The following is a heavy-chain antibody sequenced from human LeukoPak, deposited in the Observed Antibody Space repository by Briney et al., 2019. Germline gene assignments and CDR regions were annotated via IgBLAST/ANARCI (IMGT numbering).Heavy chain of an antibody. CDR1: GFTSSDSA. CDR3: AIHSEQQLANY. D-gene: IGHD6-13*01. V-gene: IGHV3-33*08. Sequence: SGGSLKLSCAASGFTSSDSAMHWVRQAPGKGLEWVAIIWSDGSNKYYADSVKGRFTISRDNSKNTLFLQMSSLRAEDTAVYYCAIHSEQQLANYWGQGTLVTVSS. J-gene: IGHJ4*02. CDR2: IWSDGSNK.